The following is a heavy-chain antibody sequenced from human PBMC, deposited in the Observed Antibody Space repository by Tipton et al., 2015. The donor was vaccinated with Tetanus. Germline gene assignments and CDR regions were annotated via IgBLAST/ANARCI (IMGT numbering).Heavy chain of an antibody. CDR3: ARDQGGGRVVRLNWFDP. CDR2: IYYSGST. V-gene: IGHV4-30-4*01. Sequence: LRLSCTVSGDSLSNGDYYWSWIRQPPGKGLESIGYIYYSGSTYYNPSLKSRVTISVDTSKNQFSLRLSSVTAADTAVYYCARDQGGGRVVRLNWFDPWGQGTLVTVSS. D-gene: IGHD6-6*01. CDR1: GDSLSNGDYY. J-gene: IGHJ5*02.